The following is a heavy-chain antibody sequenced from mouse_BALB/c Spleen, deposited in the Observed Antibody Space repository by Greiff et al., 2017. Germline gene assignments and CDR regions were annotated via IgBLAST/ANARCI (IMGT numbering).Heavy chain of an antibody. CDR2: ISDGGSYT. CDR3: ASFYDGYSAWFAY. J-gene: IGHJ3*01. Sequence: EVQRVESGGGLVKPGGSLKLSCAASGFTFSDYYMYWVRQTPEKRLEWVATISDGGSYTYYPDSVKVRFTISRDNAKNNLYLQMSSLKSEDTAMYYCASFYDGYSAWFAYWGQGTLVTVSA. V-gene: IGHV5-4*02. CDR1: GFTFSDYY. D-gene: IGHD2-3*01.